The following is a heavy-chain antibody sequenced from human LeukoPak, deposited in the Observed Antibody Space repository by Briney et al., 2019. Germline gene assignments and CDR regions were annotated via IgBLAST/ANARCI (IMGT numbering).Heavy chain of an antibody. CDR2: ISAYNGNT. CDR1: GYTFASYG. D-gene: IGHD3-10*01. J-gene: IGHJ4*02. Sequence: GASVKVSCKASGYTFASYGISWVRQAPGQGLEWMGWISAYNGNTNYAQKLQGRVTMTTDTSTSTAYMELRSLRSDDTAVYYCARAGLGHYFPIPLDYWGQGTLVTVSS. CDR3: ARAGLGHYFPIPLDY. V-gene: IGHV1-18*01.